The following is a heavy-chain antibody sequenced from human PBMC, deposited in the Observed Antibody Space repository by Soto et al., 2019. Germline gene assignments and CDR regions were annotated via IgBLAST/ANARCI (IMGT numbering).Heavy chain of an antibody. Sequence: ASVKVSCKASGYTFISYGISWVRQAPGQGLEWMGWISAYNGDTNYAQKLQGRVTMTTDTSTSTAYMELRSLRSDDTAVYYCARYQCSSSSCYTFCFDYWGQGTLGTVSS. J-gene: IGHJ4*02. V-gene: IGHV1-18*04. CDR3: ARYQCSSSSCYTFCFDY. CDR2: ISAYNGDT. D-gene: IGHD2-2*02. CDR1: GYTFISYG.